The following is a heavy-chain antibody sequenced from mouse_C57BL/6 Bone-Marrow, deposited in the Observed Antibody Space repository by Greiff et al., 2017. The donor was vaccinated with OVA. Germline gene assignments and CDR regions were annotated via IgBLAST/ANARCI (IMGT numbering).Heavy chain of an antibody. CDR2: ISYDGSN. Sequence: EVQLQESGPGLVKPSQSLSLTCSVTGYSITSGYYWNWIRQFPGNKLEWMGYISYDGSNNYNPSLKNRISITRDTSKNQFFLKLNSVTTEDTATYYCARDRYYYGSSYFDYWGQGTTLTVSS. CDR3: ARDRYYYGSSYFDY. V-gene: IGHV3-6*01. J-gene: IGHJ2*01. D-gene: IGHD1-1*01. CDR1: GYSITSGYY.